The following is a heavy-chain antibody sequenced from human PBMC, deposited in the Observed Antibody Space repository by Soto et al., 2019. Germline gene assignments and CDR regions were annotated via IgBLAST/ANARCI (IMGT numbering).Heavy chain of an antibody. J-gene: IGHJ6*03. CDR2: ISADNGNT. CDR1: GYTFTSYG. D-gene: IGHD4-17*01. CDR3: ATGFAVTTRGGYYYYMDV. Sequence: ASVKVSCKASGYTFTSYGISWVRQAPGQGLEWMGWISADNGNTNYAQKLQGRVTMTKDTSTDTAYMELSSLRSEDTAVYYCATGFAVTTRGGYYYYMDVWGKGTTVTVSS. V-gene: IGHV1-18*01.